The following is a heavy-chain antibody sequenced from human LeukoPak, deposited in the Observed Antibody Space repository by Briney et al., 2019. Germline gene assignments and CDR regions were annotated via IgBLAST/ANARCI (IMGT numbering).Heavy chain of an antibody. Sequence: PGGSLRLSCTASGFTFSTYSMNWVRQAPGKGLEWVSYISTSTNAIYYADSVKGRFTLSRDNSKNTLYLQMNSLRAEDTAVYYCARVVLYYDFWSAYFHDWGQGTLVTVSS. V-gene: IGHV3-48*01. J-gene: IGHJ4*02. CDR1: GFTFSTYS. CDR3: ARVVLYYDFWSAYFHD. D-gene: IGHD3-3*01. CDR2: ISTSTNAI.